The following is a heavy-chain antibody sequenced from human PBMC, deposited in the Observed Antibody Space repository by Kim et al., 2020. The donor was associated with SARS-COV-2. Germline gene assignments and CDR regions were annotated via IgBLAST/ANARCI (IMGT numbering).Heavy chain of an antibody. CDR1: GFTFSSYA. V-gene: IGHV3-23*01. CDR3: AKDRDPHGY. J-gene: IGHJ4*02. CDR2: ISCSGGSK. Sequence: GGSLRLSCAASGFTFSSYAMSWVRQAPGKGLEWVAAISCSGGSKYYADSVKGRFTISRDNSKNSLYLQMNSLRAEDTAVYYCAKDRDPHGYWGQGTLVTVSS.